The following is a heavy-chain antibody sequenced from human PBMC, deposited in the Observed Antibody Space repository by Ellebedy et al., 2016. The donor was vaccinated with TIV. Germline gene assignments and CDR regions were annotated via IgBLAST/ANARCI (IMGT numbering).Heavy chain of an antibody. CDR1: GYTFTSYD. D-gene: IGHD3-22*01. CDR3: ATARYDSSGYYYQYGMDV. V-gene: IGHV1-8*01. Sequence: ASVKVSCXASGYTFTSYDINWVRQATGQGLEWMGWMNPNSGNTGYAQKFQGRVTMTRNTSISTAYMELSSLRSEDTAVYYCATARYDSSGYYYQYGMDVWGQGTTVTVSS. CDR2: MNPNSGNT. J-gene: IGHJ6*02.